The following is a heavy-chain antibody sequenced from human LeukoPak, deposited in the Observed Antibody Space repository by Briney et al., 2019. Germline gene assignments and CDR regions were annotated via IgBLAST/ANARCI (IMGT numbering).Heavy chain of an antibody. V-gene: IGHV3-30*03. D-gene: IGHD2-15*01. CDR1: RFTFSSYG. J-gene: IGHJ4*02. Sequence: PGGSLRLSCAASRFTFSSYGMHWVRQAPGKGLEWVAVISYDGGNKYYADSVKGRFTISRDNSKNTLYLQMNSLRAEDTAVYYCARRLGYCSGGSCYYFDYWGQGTLVTVSS. CDR2: ISYDGGNK. CDR3: ARRLGYCSGGSCYYFDY.